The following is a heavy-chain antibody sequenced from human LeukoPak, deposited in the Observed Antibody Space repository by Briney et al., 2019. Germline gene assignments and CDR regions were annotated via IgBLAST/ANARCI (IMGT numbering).Heavy chain of an antibody. CDR3: ARGRITMVRGVIIKYFDY. V-gene: IGHV4-34*01. J-gene: IGHJ4*02. D-gene: IGHD3-10*01. CDR2: IYHSGST. CDR1: GGSFSGYY. Sequence: SETLSLTCAVYGGSFSGYYWSWIRQPPGKGLEWIGEIYHSGSTNYNPSLKSRVTISVDKSKNQFSLKLSSVTAADTAVYYCARGRITMVRGVIIKYFDYWGQGTLVTVSS.